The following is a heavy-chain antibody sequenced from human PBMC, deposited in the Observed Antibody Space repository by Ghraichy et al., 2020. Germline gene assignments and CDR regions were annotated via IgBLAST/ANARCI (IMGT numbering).Heavy chain of an antibody. J-gene: IGHJ5*02. CDR2: ISVYNGNT. V-gene: IGHV1-18*01. CDR1: GYTFSSSG. CDR3: ARGPPRGGSYFFGWFDP. D-gene: IGHD1-26*01. Sequence: ASVKVSCKASGYTFSSSGISWVRRAPGQGLEWMGWISVYNGNTNSAQMLQGRVTITTYTSQSTAYLELRSRRSDDTAVYYCARGPPRGGSYFFGWFDPWGQGTLVTVSS.